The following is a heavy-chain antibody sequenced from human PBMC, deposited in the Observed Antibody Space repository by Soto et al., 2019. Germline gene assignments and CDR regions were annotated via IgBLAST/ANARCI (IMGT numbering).Heavy chain of an antibody. D-gene: IGHD4-17*01. Sequence: GGSLRLSCAASGFTFSSYAMSWVRQAPGKGLEWVSAIGGSGGSTYYADSVKGRFTISRDNSKNTLYLQMNSLRAEDTAVYYCARDYGDYWPGLKVYFDYWGQGTLVTVSS. CDR3: ARDYGDYWPGLKVYFDY. J-gene: IGHJ4*02. V-gene: IGHV3-23*01. CDR1: GFTFSSYA. CDR2: IGGSGGST.